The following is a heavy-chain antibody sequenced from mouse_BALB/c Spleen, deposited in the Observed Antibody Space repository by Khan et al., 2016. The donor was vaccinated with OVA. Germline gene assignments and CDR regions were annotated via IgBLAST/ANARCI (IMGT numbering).Heavy chain of an antibody. CDR3: ASHITGSFVY. V-gene: IGHV5-6*01. D-gene: IGHD4-1*01. Sequence: EVQGVESGGDLVKPGGSLKLSCAASGFTFSSYSMSWVRQTPDKRLEWVTTISSVGDYTYYPDSVKGRFTISRDNAKNTLYLQMSSLKSEDTAMYYCASHITGSFVYWGQGTLVTVSA. CDR1: GFTFSSYS. J-gene: IGHJ3*01. CDR2: ISSVGDYT.